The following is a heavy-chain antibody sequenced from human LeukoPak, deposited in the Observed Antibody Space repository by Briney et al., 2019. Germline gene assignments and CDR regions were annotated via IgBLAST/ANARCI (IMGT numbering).Heavy chain of an antibody. V-gene: IGHV4-34*01. CDR2: INHSGST. J-gene: IGHJ3*02. D-gene: IGHD6-13*01. CDR3: AGYGTIAATETHDAFDI. Sequence: PSETLSLTCAVYGGSFSGYYWSWIRQPPGKGLEWMGEINHSGSTNYNPSLKSRVTISVDTSKNQFSLKLSSVTAADTAVYYCAGYGTIAATETHDAFDIWGQGTMVTVSS. CDR1: GGSFSGYY.